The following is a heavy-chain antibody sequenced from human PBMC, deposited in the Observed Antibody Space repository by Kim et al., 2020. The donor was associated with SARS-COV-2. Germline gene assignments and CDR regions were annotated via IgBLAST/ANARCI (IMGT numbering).Heavy chain of an antibody. Sequence: VKGRISISSDNTKNTLYLQMNSLRAEYTAVYYCAKANVLLWFRELLPLDYWGQGTLVTVSS. J-gene: IGHJ4*02. V-gene: IGHV3-23*01. D-gene: IGHD3-10*01. CDR3: AKANVLLWFRELLPLDY.